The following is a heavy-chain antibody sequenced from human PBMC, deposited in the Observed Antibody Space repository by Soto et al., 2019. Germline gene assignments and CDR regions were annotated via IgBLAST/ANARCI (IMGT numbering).Heavy chain of an antibody. CDR2: IVPMFGTA. CDR1: GGTSTRYA. D-gene: IGHD3-3*01. V-gene: IGHV1-69*06. J-gene: IGHJ4*02. Sequence: QERLVQSGAEVRKPGSSVKVSCKVTGGTSTRYAINWVRQAPGQGLEWMGGIVPMFGTAKYAQKIQGRVTITADTSTNIAYMELRSLRSEDTAVYYCNRGSEYDFWSGYLWGQGPLGSVSS. CDR3: NRGSEYDFWSGYL.